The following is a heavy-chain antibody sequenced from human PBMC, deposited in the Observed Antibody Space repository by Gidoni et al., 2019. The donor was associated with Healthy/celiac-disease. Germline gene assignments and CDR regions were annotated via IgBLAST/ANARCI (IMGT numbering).Heavy chain of an antibody. D-gene: IGHD6-19*01. J-gene: IGHJ4*02. CDR3: AKDRWQWLELDY. V-gene: IGHV3-30*02. CDR1: GFTFSSYG. Sequence: QVQLVESGGGVVQPGGSLRLSCAASGFTFSSYGMHWVRQAPGKGREWVACIRLDGGNKYEADSVKVRLTISRDNSTNRLYLQMNSLRAEDTAVYYCAKDRWQWLELDYWGQGTLVTVSS. CDR2: IRLDGGNK.